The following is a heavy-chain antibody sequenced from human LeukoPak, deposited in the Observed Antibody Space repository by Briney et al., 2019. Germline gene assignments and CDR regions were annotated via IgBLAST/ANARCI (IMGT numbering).Heavy chain of an antibody. Sequence: GGSLRLSCAASGFTFSNYAMSWVRQAPGKGLQWVSAVSGSGRNTYYADSVKGRFTISRDNSKNMNYLQMNSLRAEDTAVYYCARVGRLRFLEWSQYYFDYWGQGTLVTVSS. CDR3: ARVGRLRFLEWSQYYFDY. CDR2: VSGSGRNT. V-gene: IGHV3-23*01. D-gene: IGHD3-3*01. J-gene: IGHJ4*02. CDR1: GFTFSNYA.